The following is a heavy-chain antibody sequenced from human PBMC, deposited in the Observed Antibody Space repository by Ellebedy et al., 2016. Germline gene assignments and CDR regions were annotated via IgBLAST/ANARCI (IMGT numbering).Heavy chain of an antibody. V-gene: IGHV4-34*01. CDR3: ARGGGYCSGGSCYRVGTSLDY. J-gene: IGHJ4*02. CDR2: INHSGST. D-gene: IGHD2-15*01. Sequence: SETLSLTCAVSNYSISSGYYWSWIRQPPGKGLEWIGEINHSGSTNYNPSLKSRVTISVDTSKNQFSLKLSSVTAADTAVYYCARGGGYCSGGSCYRVGTSLDYWGQGTLVTVSS. CDR1: NYSISSGYY.